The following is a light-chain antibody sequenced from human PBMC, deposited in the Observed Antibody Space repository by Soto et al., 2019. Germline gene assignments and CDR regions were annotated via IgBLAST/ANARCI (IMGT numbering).Light chain of an antibody. CDR1: QGISSY. Sequence: DIQMTQSPSSLSASVGDRVTITCRASQGISSYLAWYQQKPGKVPKLLIYAASTLQSGVPSRFSGSGSGTDFTLTISRLEPEDFAVYYCQRYGSSPTFGQGTKVDIK. J-gene: IGKJ1*01. CDR3: QRYGSSPT. V-gene: IGKV1-27*01. CDR2: AAS.